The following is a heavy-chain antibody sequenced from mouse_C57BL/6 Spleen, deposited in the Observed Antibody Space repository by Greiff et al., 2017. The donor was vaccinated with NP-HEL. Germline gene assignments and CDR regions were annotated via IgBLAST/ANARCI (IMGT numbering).Heavy chain of an antibody. J-gene: IGHJ1*03. CDR2: IWRGGST. CDR1: GFSFTSYG. V-gene: IGHV2-5*01. CDR3: AKTSFTTVVDWYFDV. D-gene: IGHD1-1*01. Sequence: QVQLQQSGPGLVQPSQRLSITCTVSGFSFTSYGVHWVRQSPGKGLEWLGVIWRGGSTDYNAAFMSRLSITKDNSKSQVFFKMNSLQADDTAIYYCAKTSFTTVVDWYFDVWGTGTTVTVSS.